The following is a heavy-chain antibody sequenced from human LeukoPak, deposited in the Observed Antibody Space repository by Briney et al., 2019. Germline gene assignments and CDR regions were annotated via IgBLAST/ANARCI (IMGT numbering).Heavy chain of an antibody. CDR3: ARESGYSSGWYPV. D-gene: IGHD6-19*01. CDR2: IKEDGSKK. J-gene: IGHJ4*02. Sequence: GGSLRLSCAASGFTFSSYWMNWVRQAPGKGLEWVANIKEDGSKKDYADSVKGRFTISRDNSKNTLYLQMNSLRAEDTAVYYCARESGYSSGWYPVWGQGTLVTVSS. CDR1: GFTFSSYW. V-gene: IGHV3-7*01.